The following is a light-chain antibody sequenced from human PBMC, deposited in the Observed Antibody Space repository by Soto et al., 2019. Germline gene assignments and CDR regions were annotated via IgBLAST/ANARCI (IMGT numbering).Light chain of an antibody. CDR1: QSISSW. V-gene: IGKV1-39*01. Sequence: IHMTQNPYTLSASVGDRITITCRASQSISSWLAWYQQKPGKAPKLLIYAASSLQSGVPSRFSGSGSGTDFTLTISSLQPEDFATYYCQESYSTPRTFGQVALLE. J-gene: IGKJ5*01. CDR2: AAS. CDR3: QESYSTPRT.